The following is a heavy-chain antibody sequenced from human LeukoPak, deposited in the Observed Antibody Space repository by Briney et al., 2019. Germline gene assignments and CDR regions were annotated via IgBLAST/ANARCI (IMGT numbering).Heavy chain of an antibody. J-gene: IGHJ5*02. CDR2: ISGTGDII. Sequence: PGGSLTLSCAASGFIFCDYFMTWIRQAPGQGLVWITYISGTGDIIYYADSVKGRSAISRGNAKNSLYLQMNSLRVKDTAVYHCARGLASSNWPHWFDPWGQGTLVSVSS. V-gene: IGHV3-11*04. D-gene: IGHD6-13*01. CDR3: ARGLASSNWPHWFDP. CDR1: GFIFCDYF.